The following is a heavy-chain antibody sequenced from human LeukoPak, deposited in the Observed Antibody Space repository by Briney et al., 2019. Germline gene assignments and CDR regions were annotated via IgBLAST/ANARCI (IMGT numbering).Heavy chain of an antibody. Sequence: GGSLRLSCTASGFTFGDYAMSWFRQAPGKGLEWVGFIRGKAYGGTTEYAASVKGRFTISRDDSKSIAYLQMNSLRAEDTAVYYCAKVGGYSYGNPFDYWGQGTLVTVSS. J-gene: IGHJ4*02. CDR2: IRGKAYGGTT. CDR3: AKVGGYSYGNPFDY. D-gene: IGHD5-18*01. V-gene: IGHV3-49*03. CDR1: GFTFGDYA.